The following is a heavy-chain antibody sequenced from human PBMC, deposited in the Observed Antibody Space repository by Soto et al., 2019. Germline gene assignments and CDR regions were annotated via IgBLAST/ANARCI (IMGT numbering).Heavy chain of an antibody. D-gene: IGHD6-13*01. V-gene: IGHV3-48*02. CDR1: GFTFSYYT. J-gene: IGHJ4*02. CDR3: ARGTMQLWYDYFDY. CDR2: ITSGRSII. Sequence: PGGSLRLSCAASGFTFSYYTMNWVRQSPGKGLEWVSYITSGRSIIYYTDSVKGRFTISRDNAEKSLYLQMDSPRDEDTAVYFCARGTMQLWYDYFDYWGQGTLVTVSS.